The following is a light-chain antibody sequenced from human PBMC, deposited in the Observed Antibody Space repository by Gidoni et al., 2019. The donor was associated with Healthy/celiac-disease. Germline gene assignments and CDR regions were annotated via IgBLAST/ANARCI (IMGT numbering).Light chain of an antibody. CDR3: QQSDSTPYT. CDR2: GAS. CDR1: QSISSY. J-gene: IGKJ2*01. V-gene: IGKV1-39*01. Sequence: DLQMTQSPSSLSASVGDRVNITCRASQSISSYLNWYQQKPGNAPKLLNYGASSLQSGVPSRFSGSGSGTDFTLTISSLQPEDFAAYYCQQSDSTPYTFGQGTKLEIK.